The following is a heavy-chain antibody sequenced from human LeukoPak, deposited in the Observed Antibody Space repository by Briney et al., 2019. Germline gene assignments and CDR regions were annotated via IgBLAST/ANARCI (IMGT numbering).Heavy chain of an antibody. CDR3: SSTKGYCSGGSCYIVDY. V-gene: IGHV3-30-3*01. Sequence: GGSLRLSCAASEFTFSSYAMHWVRQAPGKGLEWVAVISYDGSNKYYADSVKGRFTISRDNSKNTLYLQMNSLRAEDTAVYYCSSTKGYCSGGSCYIVDYWGQGTLVTVSS. CDR1: EFTFSSYA. J-gene: IGHJ4*02. D-gene: IGHD2-15*01. CDR2: ISYDGSNK.